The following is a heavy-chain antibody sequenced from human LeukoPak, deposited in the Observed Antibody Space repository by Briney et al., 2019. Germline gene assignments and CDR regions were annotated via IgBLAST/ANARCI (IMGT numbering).Heavy chain of an antibody. Sequence: PSETLSLTCAVYGGSFSGYYWSWIRQPPGKGVEWIGEINHSGSTNYNPSLKSRVTISVDTSKNQFSLKLSSVTAADTAVYYCARAVRGRGYGLNYWGQGTLVTVSS. CDR2: INHSGST. CDR3: ARAVRGRGYGLNY. V-gene: IGHV4-34*01. D-gene: IGHD5-18*01. CDR1: GGSFSGYY. J-gene: IGHJ4*02.